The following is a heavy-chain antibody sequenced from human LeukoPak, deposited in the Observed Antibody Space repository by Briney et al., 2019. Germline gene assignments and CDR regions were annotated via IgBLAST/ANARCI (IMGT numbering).Heavy chain of an antibody. CDR2: IYFSGST. V-gene: IGHV4-59*01. D-gene: IGHD3-3*01. CDR1: GGSLRGYY. Sequence: SETLSLTCTVSGGSLRGYYWSWIRQPPGKGLEWLGYIYFSGSTSYNPSLKSRVTISVDRSKNQFSLKLSSVAAADTAVYYCARSYDTNFDYWGEGTLVSVSS. CDR3: ARSYDTNFDY. J-gene: IGHJ4*02.